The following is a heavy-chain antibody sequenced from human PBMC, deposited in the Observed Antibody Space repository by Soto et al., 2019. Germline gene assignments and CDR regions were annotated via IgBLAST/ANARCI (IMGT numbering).Heavy chain of an antibody. Sequence: EVQLVESGGGLVQPGRSLRLSCAASGFTVDDYAMHWVRQAPGKGLEWVSGISWNSETIDYADSVKGRFTISRDNAKSSLFLQMNRLGPDDTALYYCAKDMKWGGMTTIHCFDSWGQGTVVTVSS. D-gene: IGHD4-17*01. CDR3: AKDMKWGGMTTIHCFDS. J-gene: IGHJ4*02. CDR2: ISWNSETI. CDR1: GFTVDDYA. V-gene: IGHV3-9*01.